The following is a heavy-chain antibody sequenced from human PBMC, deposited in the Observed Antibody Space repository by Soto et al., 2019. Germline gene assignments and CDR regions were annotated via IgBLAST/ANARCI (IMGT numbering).Heavy chain of an antibody. J-gene: IGHJ4*02. D-gene: IGHD1-1*01. V-gene: IGHV3-30-3*01. CDR3: ARGSRVGSTEYYFDY. CDR1: GFTFSSYA. Sequence: GGSLRLSCAASGFTFSSYAMHWVRQAPGKGLEWVALISYDGNNKDYADSVKGRFTISRDNSKNTLYLQMNSLRAEDTAVHYCARGSRVGSTEYYFDYWGQGTLVTVSS. CDR2: ISYDGNNK.